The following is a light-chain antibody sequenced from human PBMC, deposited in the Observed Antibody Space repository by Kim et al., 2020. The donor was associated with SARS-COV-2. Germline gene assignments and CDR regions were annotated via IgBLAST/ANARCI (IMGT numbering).Light chain of an antibody. J-gene: IGKJ4*01. V-gene: IGKV3-15*01. CDR3: QQYNNCPLT. Sequence: VYPGERATCSCRASQSVSSNLAWYQQKPGQAPRLLIYGASTRATGIPARFSGSGSGTEFTLTISSLQSEDFAVYYCQQYNNCPLTFGGGTKVDIK. CDR1: QSVSSN. CDR2: GAS.